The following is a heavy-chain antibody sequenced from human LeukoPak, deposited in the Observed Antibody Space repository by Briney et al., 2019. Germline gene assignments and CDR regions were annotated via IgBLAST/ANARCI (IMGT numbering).Heavy chain of an antibody. CDR3: ARLLSGWYLVDY. J-gene: IGHJ4*02. V-gene: IGHV3-11*04. CDR1: GFTFSNSY. Sequence: GRSLRPSCAASGFTFSNSYMSWIRQDPGKGLEWVSYISSNGSTIYYAVSVKCRFTISRDNAKNSLYLQMNSLRDEDTDIYYCARLLSGWYLVDYWGQGTLVTVSS. D-gene: IGHD6-19*01. CDR2: ISSNGSTI.